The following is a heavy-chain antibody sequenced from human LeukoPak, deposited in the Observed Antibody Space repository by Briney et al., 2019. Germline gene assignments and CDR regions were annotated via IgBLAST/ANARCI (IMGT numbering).Heavy chain of an antibody. CDR3: ARDTNYVPDY. CDR2: INTNNGNT. Sequence: ASVTVSCTASGYSFTSYGIAWVRQAPGQGFEWMGWINTNNGNTHFAQKFQGRVTVTTDTPTSTAYMELGSLRSDDTAVYFCARDTNYVPDYWGQGTLVTVSS. J-gene: IGHJ4*02. V-gene: IGHV1-18*01. CDR1: GYSFTSYG. D-gene: IGHD1-7*01.